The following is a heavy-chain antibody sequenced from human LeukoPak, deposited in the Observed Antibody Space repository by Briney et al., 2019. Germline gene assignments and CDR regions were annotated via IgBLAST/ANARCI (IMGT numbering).Heavy chain of an antibody. J-gene: IGHJ5*02. D-gene: IGHD3-16*02. Sequence: SETLSLTCAVYGGSFSGYYWSWIRQPPGKGLEWIGEINHSGSTNYNPSLKSRVTISVDTSKNQFSLKLSSVTAADTAVYYCARDVMITFWGVIVNVDWFDPWGQGALVTVSS. CDR3: ARDVMITFWGVIVNVDWFDP. CDR2: INHSGST. V-gene: IGHV4-34*01. CDR1: GGSFSGYY.